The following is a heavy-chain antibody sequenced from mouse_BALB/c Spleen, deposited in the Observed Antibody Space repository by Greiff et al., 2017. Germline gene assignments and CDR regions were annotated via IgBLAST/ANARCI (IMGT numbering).Heavy chain of an antibody. CDR1: GYTFSSYW. D-gene: IGHD1-2*01. Sequence: QVQLQQSGAELMKPGASVKISCKATGYTFSSYWIEWVKQRPGHGLEWIGEILPGSGSTNYNEKFKGKATFTADTSSNTAYMQLSSLTSEDSAVYYCARGIITTGLYYAMDYWGQGTSVTVSS. CDR2: ILPGSGST. CDR3: ARGIITTGLYYAMDY. V-gene: IGHV1-9*01. J-gene: IGHJ4*01.